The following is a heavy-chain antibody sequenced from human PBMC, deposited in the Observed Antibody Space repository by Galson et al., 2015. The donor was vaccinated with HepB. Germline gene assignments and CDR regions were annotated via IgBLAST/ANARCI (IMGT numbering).Heavy chain of an antibody. D-gene: IGHD2-21*02. CDR3: ARDFWGVAYCGGDCYSLGY. J-gene: IGHJ4*02. Sequence: SVKVSCKASGYTFTGYYMHWVRQAPGQGLEWMGWINPNSGGTNYAQKFQGRVTMTRDTSISTAYMELSRLRSDDTAVYYCARDFWGVAYCGGDCYSLGYWGQGTLVTVSS. V-gene: IGHV1-2*02. CDR2: INPNSGGT. CDR1: GYTFTGYY.